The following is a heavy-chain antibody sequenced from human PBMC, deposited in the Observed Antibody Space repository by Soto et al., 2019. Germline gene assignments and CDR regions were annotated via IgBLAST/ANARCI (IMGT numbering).Heavy chain of an antibody. CDR2: IKQDGSEK. D-gene: IGHD5-12*01. CDR3: ARDPNIVATMGSIYYYYGMDV. Sequence: PGGSLRLSCAASGFTFSSYWMSWVRQAPGKGLEWMANIKQDGSEKYNVDTVKGQYTISRDNAKNSLYLQMNSLRAEDTALYYCARDPNIVATMGSIYYYYGMDVWGQGT. V-gene: IGHV3-7*01. CDR1: GFTFSSYW. J-gene: IGHJ6*02.